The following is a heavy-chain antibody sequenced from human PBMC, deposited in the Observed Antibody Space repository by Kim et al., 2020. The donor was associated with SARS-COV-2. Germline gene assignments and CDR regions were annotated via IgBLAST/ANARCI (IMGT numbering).Heavy chain of an antibody. CDR3: AVELMDV. Sequence: YNGNTNYAQKLQGRVTMTTDTATSTAYMELRSLRSDDTAVYYCAVELMDVWGQGTTVTVSS. V-gene: IGHV1-18*01. CDR2: YNGNT. D-gene: IGHD1-7*01. J-gene: IGHJ6*02.